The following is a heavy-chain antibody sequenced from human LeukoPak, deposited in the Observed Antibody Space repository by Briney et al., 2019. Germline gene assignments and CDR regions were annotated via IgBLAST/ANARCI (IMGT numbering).Heavy chain of an antibody. Sequence: SVKVSCKASGGTFSSYAISWVRQAPGQGLEWMGGIIPIFGTANYAQKFQGRVTITTDESTSTAYMELSSLRSEDTAVYYCARGNDYYDSSGHGPLDYWGQGTLVTVSS. CDR3: ARGNDYYDSSGHGPLDY. CDR1: GGTFSSYA. V-gene: IGHV1-69*05. D-gene: IGHD3-22*01. J-gene: IGHJ4*02. CDR2: IIPIFGTA.